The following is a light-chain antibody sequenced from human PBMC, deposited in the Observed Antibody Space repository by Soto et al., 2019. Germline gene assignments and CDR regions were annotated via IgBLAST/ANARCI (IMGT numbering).Light chain of an antibody. CDR3: QQANSFPFT. CDR1: QAISGW. CDR2: AAS. V-gene: IGKV1-12*01. J-gene: IGKJ3*01. Sequence: DIQMTQSPSSVSASVGDRVTITCRASQAISGWLAWYQQKPGKAPNLLIYAASHLHSGVPSRFSGSGSGTDFTLTISSLXXXXXXXYYCQQANSFPFTFGPGTKVDIK.